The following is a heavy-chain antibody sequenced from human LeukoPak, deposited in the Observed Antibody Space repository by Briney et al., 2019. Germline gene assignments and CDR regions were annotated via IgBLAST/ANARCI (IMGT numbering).Heavy chain of an antibody. J-gene: IGHJ4*02. CDR1: GGSISSGDYY. CDR3: ASRDGYNTIDY. Sequence: SETLSLTCTVSGGSISSGDYYWSWIRQPPGKGLEWIGYIYYSGSTYYNPSLKSRVTISVDTSKNQFSLKLSSVTAADTAVYYCASRDGYNTIDYWGQGTLVTVSS. V-gene: IGHV4-30-4*01. D-gene: IGHD5-24*01. CDR2: IYYSGST.